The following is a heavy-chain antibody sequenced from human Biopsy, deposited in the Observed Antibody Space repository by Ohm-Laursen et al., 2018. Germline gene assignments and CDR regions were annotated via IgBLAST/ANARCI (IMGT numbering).Heavy chain of an antibody. CDR1: GGSFTGHY. CDR3: ARGSNECVGLYFAH. D-gene: IGHD3-3*01. J-gene: IGHJ4*02. Sequence: GTLSLTCTVSGGSFTGHYWTWIRQPPGKGLEWIGHISYTGYTSYKSSLKSRVTISLDTSRKHFSLRLTSVAAADTAVYYCARGSNECVGLYFAHWGQGTLVTVSS. V-gene: IGHV4-59*11. CDR2: ISYTGYT.